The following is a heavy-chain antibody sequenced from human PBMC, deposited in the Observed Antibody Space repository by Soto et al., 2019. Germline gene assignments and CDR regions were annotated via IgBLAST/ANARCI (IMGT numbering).Heavy chain of an antibody. CDR1: GYDFSTYW. J-gene: IGHJ6*02. Sequence: PGESLKISCKGSGYDFSTYWIAWVRQMPGRGLEWMGIIFPNDADTKYSPSFQGQVTFSADKSISTAYLQWSSLKASDTAMYYCARHYDFWSGFSYFYGMDVWGQGTKVTVSS. V-gene: IGHV5-51*01. CDR2: IFPNDADT. CDR3: ARHYDFWSGFSYFYGMDV. D-gene: IGHD3-3*01.